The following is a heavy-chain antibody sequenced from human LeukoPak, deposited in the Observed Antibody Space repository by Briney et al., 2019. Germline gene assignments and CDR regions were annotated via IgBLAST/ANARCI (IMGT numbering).Heavy chain of an antibody. V-gene: IGHV3-20*04. CDR3: ARGFRNGPFDC. Sequence: GGSLRLSCEASGFTFDDYGMSWVRQPPGKGLEWVSGINRNGGSTDYADSVKGRFTISRDNAKNSHFLQMNGLRVEDTALYYCARGFRNGPFDCWGQGTLVTVSS. CDR2: INRNGGST. J-gene: IGHJ4*02. CDR1: GFTFDDYG. D-gene: IGHD2-8*01.